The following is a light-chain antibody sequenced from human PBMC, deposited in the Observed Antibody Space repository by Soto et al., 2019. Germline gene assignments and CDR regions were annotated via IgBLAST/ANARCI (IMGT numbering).Light chain of an antibody. V-gene: IGKV1-5*03. CDR1: RSVSSS. J-gene: IGKJ1*01. Sequence: DIQMTQSPSTLSTSVGDRVTITCRASRSVSSSLAWYQQKPGKAPKLLIYKASILESGVPSRFSGSGSGTEFTLTISSLQPDDFATYYCQQYNVSPLTFGQGTKVEIK. CDR2: KAS. CDR3: QQYNVSPLT.